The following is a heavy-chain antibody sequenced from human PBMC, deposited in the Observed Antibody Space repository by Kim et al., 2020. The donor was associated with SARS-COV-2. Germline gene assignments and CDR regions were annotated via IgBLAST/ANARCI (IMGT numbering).Heavy chain of an antibody. J-gene: IGHJ1*01. V-gene: IGHV3-33*06. CDR3: AKGRDEYFQH. CDR2: IWYDGSNK. CDR1: GFTFSSYG. Sequence: GGSLRLSCAASGFTFSSYGMHWVRQAPGKGLEWVAVIWYDGSNKYYADSVKGRFTIARDNSKHTLYLQMNSLRAEDTAVYYCAKGRDEYFQHWGQGTLVTVSS.